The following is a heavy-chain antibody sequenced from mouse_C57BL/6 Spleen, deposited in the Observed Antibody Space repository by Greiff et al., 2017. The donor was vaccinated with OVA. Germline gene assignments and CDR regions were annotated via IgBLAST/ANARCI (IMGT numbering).Heavy chain of an antibody. CDR3: ARLDGSSYLYYFDD. V-gene: IGHV1-26*01. CDR1: GYTFTDYY. Sequence: EVQLQQSGPELVKPGASVKISCKASGYTFTDYYMNWVKQSHGKSLEWIGDINPNNGGTSYNQKFKGKATLTVDKSSSTAYMELRSLTSEDSAVYYCARLDGSSYLYYFDDWGQGTTLTVSS. CDR2: INPNNGGT. J-gene: IGHJ2*01. D-gene: IGHD1-1*01.